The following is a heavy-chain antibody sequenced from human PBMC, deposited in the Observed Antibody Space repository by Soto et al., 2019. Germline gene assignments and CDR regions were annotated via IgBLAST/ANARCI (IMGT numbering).Heavy chain of an antibody. D-gene: IGHD2-15*01. Sequence: EVQLVESGGGLVKPGRSLRLSCIASGFTFRDYAISWFRQAPGKGLQWVSFIRSNIYDGTTEYAASVKGRFTISRDDSKTIAYLQMNSLEIGDTGVYYCTRVSPDCSDGSCYPPNWGQGTLVTVSS. CDR1: GFTFRDYA. CDR3: TRVSPDCSDGSCYPPN. J-gene: IGHJ4*02. CDR2: IRSNIYDGTT. V-gene: IGHV3-49*05.